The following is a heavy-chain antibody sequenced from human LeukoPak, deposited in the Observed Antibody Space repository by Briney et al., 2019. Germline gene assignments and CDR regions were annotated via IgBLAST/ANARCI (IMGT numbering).Heavy chain of an antibody. CDR1: GFTFSSYA. CDR2: ISYDGSNK. CDR3: ARDQGAAGTRGIDY. D-gene: IGHD6-13*01. J-gene: IGHJ4*02. Sequence: AGGSLRLSRAASGFTFSSYAMHWVRRAPGKGLEWVAVISYDGSNKYYADSVKGRFTISRDNSKNTLYLQMNSLRAEDTAVYYCARDQGAAGTRGIDYWGQGTLVTVSS. V-gene: IGHV3-30-3*01.